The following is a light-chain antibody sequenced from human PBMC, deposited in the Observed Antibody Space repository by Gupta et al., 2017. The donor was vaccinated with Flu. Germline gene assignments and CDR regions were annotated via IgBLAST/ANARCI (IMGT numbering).Light chain of an antibody. J-gene: IGKJ3*01. CDR3: QQYGSSPRT. CDR1: QIVSSSY. Sequence: EIVLTQSPGTLSLSPGERATLSCRASQIVSSSYLAWYQQKPGQAPRLLLFDASRRATGIPDRFSGSGSGTDFTLTISRLEPEDFAVYYCQQYGSSPRTFGHGTKVDIK. V-gene: IGKV3-20*01. CDR2: DAS.